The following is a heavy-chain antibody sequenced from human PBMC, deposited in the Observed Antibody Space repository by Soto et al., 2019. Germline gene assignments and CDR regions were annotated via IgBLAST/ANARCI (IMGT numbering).Heavy chain of an antibody. CDR3: ARAKAGTILDYFDY. Sequence: QVQLVESGGGVVQPGRSLRLSCAASGFTFSSYVMHWVRQAPGKGLEWVAALWYDGSDKYYADSVKGRFTISRDNSKNTLYLQVNSLRAEDTAVYYCARAKAGTILDYFDYWGQGTLVTVSS. D-gene: IGHD3-3*02. CDR1: GFTFSSYV. V-gene: IGHV3-33*01. J-gene: IGHJ4*02. CDR2: LWYDGSDK.